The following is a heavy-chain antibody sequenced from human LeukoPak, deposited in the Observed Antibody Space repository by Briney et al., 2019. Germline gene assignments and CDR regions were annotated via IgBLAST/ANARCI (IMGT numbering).Heavy chain of an antibody. J-gene: IGHJ3*02. CDR1: GGSISSSSYY. V-gene: IGHV4-39*01. Sequence: KPSETLFLTCTVSGGSISSSSYYWGWIRQPPGKGLEWIGSIYYSGSTYYNPSLKSRVTISVDTSKNQFSLRLSSVTAADTAVYYCATRFTKGQDAFDIWGQGTMVTVSS. CDR3: ATRFTKGQDAFDI. CDR2: IYYSGST.